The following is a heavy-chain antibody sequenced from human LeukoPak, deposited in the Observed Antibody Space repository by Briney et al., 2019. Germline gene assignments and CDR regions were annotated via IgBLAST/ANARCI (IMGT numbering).Heavy chain of an antibody. CDR3: ARARRDGYKPYFDY. CDR1: GGSFSGYY. V-gene: IGHV4-34*01. Sequence: SETLSLTCAVYGGSFSGYYWSWIRQPPGKGLEWIGEINHSGSTNYNPSLKSRVTISVDTSKNQFSLKLSSVTAADTAVYYCARARRDGYKPYFDYWGQGTLVTVSS. CDR2: INHSGST. D-gene: IGHD5-24*01. J-gene: IGHJ4*02.